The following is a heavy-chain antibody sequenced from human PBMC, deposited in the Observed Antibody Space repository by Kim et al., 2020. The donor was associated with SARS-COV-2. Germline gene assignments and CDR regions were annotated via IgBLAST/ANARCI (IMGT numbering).Heavy chain of an antibody. Sequence: SETLSLTCTVSGGSISSGSYYWSWIRQPAGKGLEWIGRIYTSGSTNYNPSLKSRVTISVDTSKNQFSLKLSSVTAADTAVYYCARELTSSGYYFYYYYGMDVWGQGTTVTVSS. J-gene: IGHJ6*02. D-gene: IGHD3-22*01. CDR3: ARELTSSGYYFYYYYGMDV. CDR2: IYTSGST. V-gene: IGHV4-61*02. CDR1: GGSISSGSYY.